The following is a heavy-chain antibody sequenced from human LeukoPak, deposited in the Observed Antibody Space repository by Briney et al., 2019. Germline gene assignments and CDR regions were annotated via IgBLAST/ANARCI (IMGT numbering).Heavy chain of an antibody. CDR3: ARKAYCGGDCYLGNWFFDL. Sequence: GGSLRLSYAASGFTFSSYWMFWVRQAPGKGLEWVANIKQDGSEKHYVDSVKGRFTISRDNAKNSLYLQMNSLRAEDTAVYYCARKAYCGGDCYLGNWFFDLWGRGTLVIVSS. CDR2: IKQDGSEK. J-gene: IGHJ2*01. CDR1: GFTFSSYW. D-gene: IGHD2-21*02. V-gene: IGHV3-7*01.